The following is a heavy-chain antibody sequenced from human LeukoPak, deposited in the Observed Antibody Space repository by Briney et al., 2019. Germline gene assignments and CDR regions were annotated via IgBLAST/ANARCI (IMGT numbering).Heavy chain of an antibody. CDR1: GGSISSYS. CDR2: INYSGRT. V-gene: IGHV4-59*08. D-gene: IGHD3-10*01. CDR3: ASFSWGSGSYNQEAIWSWFDP. Sequence: SETLSLTCSVSGGSISSYSWSWIRQPPGKGLEWIGYINYSGRTNYNPSLKSRVTISVDTSKNQFSLKLSSVTAADTAVYYCASFSWGSGSYNQEAIWSWFDPWGQGTLVTVSS. J-gene: IGHJ5*02.